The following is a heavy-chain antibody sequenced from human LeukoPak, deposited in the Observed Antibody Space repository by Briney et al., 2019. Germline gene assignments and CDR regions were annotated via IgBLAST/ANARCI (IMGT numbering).Heavy chain of an antibody. D-gene: IGHD2-2*01. V-gene: IGHV3-74*01. CDR2: INSDGSST. J-gene: IGHJ4*02. Sequence: PGGSLRLSCAASGFTFSSYWMHWVRQAPGKGLVWVSRINSDGSSTTYADSVKGRFTISRDNAKNTLYLQMNSLRAEDTAVYYCAKGRCSSTSCYAGGYFDYWGQGTLVTVSS. CDR3: AKGRCSSTSCYAGGYFDY. CDR1: GFTFSSYW.